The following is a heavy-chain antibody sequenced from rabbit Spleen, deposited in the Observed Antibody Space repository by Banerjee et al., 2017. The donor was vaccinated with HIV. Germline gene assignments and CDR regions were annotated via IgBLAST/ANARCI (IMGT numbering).Heavy chain of an antibody. CDR1: GFSFSSNDY. V-gene: IGHV1S40*01. D-gene: IGHD4-1*01. CDR2: IAGSSSDFT. CDR3: ARDLAGVIGWNFGW. Sequence: QSLEESGGDLVKPGASLTLTCTASGFSFSSNDYMCWVRQAPGKGLEWIACIAGSSSDFTYSATWAKGRFTCSKTSSTTVTLQMTSPTAADTATYFCARDLAGVIGWNFGWWGPGTLVTVS. J-gene: IGHJ4*01.